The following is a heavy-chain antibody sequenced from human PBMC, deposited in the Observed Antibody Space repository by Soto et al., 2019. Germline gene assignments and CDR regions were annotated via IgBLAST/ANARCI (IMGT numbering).Heavy chain of an antibody. Sequence: ASVKVSCKAAGYIFTSYYIHWVRLAPGQGLEWMGVINPGDGSTIYAEKFQGRVTMTRDTSTSTVYMEVSSLRAEDTAVYYCAKEKAKGTPSYNVREFGGQGTTSPVSS. J-gene: IGHJ6*02. D-gene: IGHD3-10*01. CDR3: AKEKAKGTPSYNVREF. CDR2: INPGDGST. CDR1: GYIFTSYY. V-gene: IGHV1-46*01.